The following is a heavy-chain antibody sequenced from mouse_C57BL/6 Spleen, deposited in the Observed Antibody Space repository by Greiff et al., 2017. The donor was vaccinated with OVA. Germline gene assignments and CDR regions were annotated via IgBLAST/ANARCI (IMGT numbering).Heavy chain of an antibody. J-gene: IGHJ2*01. CDR3: ARRTNWVFDD. Sequence: EVMLVESGGGLVQPGGSLSLSCAASGFTFTDYYMSWVRQPPGKALEWLGFIRNKANGYTTEYSASVKGRFTISRDNSQSILYLQMNALRAEDSATYYCARRTNWVFDDWGQGTTLTVSS. V-gene: IGHV7-3*01. CDR1: GFTFTDYY. D-gene: IGHD4-1*01. CDR2: IRNKANGYTT.